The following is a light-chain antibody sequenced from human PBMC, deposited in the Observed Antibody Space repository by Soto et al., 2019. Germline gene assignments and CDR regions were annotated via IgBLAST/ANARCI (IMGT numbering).Light chain of an antibody. Sequence: QSALTQPRSVSASPGQSVTISCTGTSSDVGRYDYVSWYQQHPGKAPKLIVYDVTERPSGVPDRFSGSKSGNTASLTISGLQAEDEADYSCCSFAGSYSYVFGTRTNVTVL. CDR3: CSFAGSYSYV. CDR1: SSDVGRYDY. V-gene: IGLV2-11*01. J-gene: IGLJ1*01. CDR2: DVT.